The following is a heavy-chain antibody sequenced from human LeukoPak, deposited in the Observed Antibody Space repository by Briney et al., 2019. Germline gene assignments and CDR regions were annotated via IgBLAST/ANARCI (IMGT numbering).Heavy chain of an antibody. V-gene: IGHV3-48*04. J-gene: IGHJ4*02. CDR3: VRDPDALDY. Sequence: GGSLRLSCAASGFTFSSYSMNWVRQAPGRGLEWVSYIHKSGRTIYYADSVRGRFTISRDNAENSPYLQMNSLRAEDTAVYYCVRDPDALDYWGQGTLVTVSS. CDR2: IHKSGRTI. CDR1: GFTFSSYS.